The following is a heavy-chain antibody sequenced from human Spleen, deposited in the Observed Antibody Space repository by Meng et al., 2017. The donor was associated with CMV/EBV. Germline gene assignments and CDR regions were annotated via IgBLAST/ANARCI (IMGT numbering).Heavy chain of an antibody. D-gene: IGHD5-18*01. CDR2: IRNKASSYTT. Sequence: GGSLRLSCAASGFTFSDHYMDWVRQAPGKGLEWVARIRNKASSYTTEYAASVRGRFTISRDDSKLLYLQMNSLKTEDTAVYYCAKDRGRGRGYSYGYFNYWGQGTLVTVSS. CDR3: AKDRGRGRGYSYGYFNY. J-gene: IGHJ4*02. CDR1: GFTFSDHY. V-gene: IGHV3-72*01.